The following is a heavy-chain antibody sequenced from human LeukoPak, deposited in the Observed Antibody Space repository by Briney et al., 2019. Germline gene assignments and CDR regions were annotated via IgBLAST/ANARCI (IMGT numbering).Heavy chain of an antibody. CDR1: GYTFTSYG. CDR3: ARGNSRSYDFWSGLDAFDI. V-gene: IGHV1-69*05. D-gene: IGHD3-3*01. Sequence: SVKVSCKASGYTFTSYGISWVRQAPGQGLEWMGGIIPIFGTANYAQKFQGRVTITTDESTSTAYMELSSLRSEDTAVYYCARGNSRSYDFWSGLDAFDIWGQGTMVTVSS. CDR2: IIPIFGTA. J-gene: IGHJ3*02.